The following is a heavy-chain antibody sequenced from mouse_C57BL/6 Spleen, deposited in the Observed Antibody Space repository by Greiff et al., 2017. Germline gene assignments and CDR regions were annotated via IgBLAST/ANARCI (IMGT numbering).Heavy chain of an antibody. CDR2: IYPGDGDT. V-gene: IGHV1-80*01. D-gene: IGHD2-5*01. Sequence: VKLMESGAELVKPGASVKISCIASGYAFSSYWMNWVKQRPGKGLEWIGQIYPGDGDTNYNGKFKGKATLTADKSSSTAYMQLSSLTSEDSAVYFCARERSNYDFDYWGQGTTLTVSS. CDR3: ARERSNYDFDY. J-gene: IGHJ2*01. CDR1: GYAFSSYW.